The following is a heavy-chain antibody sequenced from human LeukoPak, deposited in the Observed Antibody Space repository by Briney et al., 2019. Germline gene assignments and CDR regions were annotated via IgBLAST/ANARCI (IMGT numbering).Heavy chain of an antibody. CDR2: IYYSGST. V-gene: IGHV4-39*01. Sequence: SETLSLTCTVSGGSISGSSYYWGWIRQPPGKGLEWIGSIYYSGSTYYNPSLKSRVTISVDTSKNQFSLKLYSVTATDTAVYYCASLAVAGLSEGYWGQGTLVIVSS. CDR1: GGSISGSSYY. J-gene: IGHJ4*02. D-gene: IGHD6-19*01. CDR3: ASLAVAGLSEGY.